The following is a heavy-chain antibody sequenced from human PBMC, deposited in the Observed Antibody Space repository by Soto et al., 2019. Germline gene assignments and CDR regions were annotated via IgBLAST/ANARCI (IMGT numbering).Heavy chain of an antibody. V-gene: IGHV3-15*07. CDR1: GFSFNEAW. J-gene: IGHJ6*02. Sequence: EVQLVESAGGLVKPGGSLRLSCVASGFSFNEAWMNWVRQAPGQGLKWVGRIKTSAGGGATNYAAPVQGRFTISRDDSKNTLYLHMNSLRTEDTAIYYCTTGSVEGIWGQGTTVIVSS. CDR3: TTGSVEGI. D-gene: IGHD2-15*01. CDR2: IKTSAGGGAT.